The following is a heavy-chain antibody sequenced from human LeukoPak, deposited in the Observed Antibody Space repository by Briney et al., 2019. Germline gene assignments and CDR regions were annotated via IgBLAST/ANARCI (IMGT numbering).Heavy chain of an antibody. CDR2: INSDGSST. J-gene: IGHJ3*02. Sequence: PGGSLRLSCAASGFTFSSYWMHWVRQAPGKGLVWVSRINSDGSSTSYADSVKGRFTISRDNAKNTLYLQMNSLRVEDTAVYYCARGGRDGKSGAFDIWGQGTMVTVSS. D-gene: IGHD2-21*02. CDR1: GFTFSSYW. CDR3: ARGGRDGKSGAFDI. V-gene: IGHV3-74*01.